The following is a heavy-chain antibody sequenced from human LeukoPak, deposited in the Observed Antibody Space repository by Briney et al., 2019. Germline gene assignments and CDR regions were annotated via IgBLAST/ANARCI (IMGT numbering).Heavy chain of an antibody. V-gene: IGHV3-23*01. J-gene: IGHJ4*02. CDR1: GFTFSSQA. CDR2: ISGSGGST. Sequence: GGSLRLSCAASGFTFSSQAMSWVRQAPGKGLEWVSAISGSGGSTYYADSVKGRFTISRHNSKHTLYLQMNSLRAEYTAVDYCAKDFAQQLVPYYFDYWGQGTLVTVSS. CDR3: AKDFAQQLVPYYFDY. D-gene: IGHD6-13*01.